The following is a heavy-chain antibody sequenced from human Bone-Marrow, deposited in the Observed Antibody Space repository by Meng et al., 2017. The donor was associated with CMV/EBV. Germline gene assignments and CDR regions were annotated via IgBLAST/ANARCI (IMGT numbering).Heavy chain of an antibody. CDR3: ASDLTDGTTNCGFDY. CDR2: INPNSGGT. J-gene: IGHJ4*02. D-gene: IGHD1-14*01. Sequence: SGSTLTAYHMRWLRQAPGQVLEWIGWINPNSGGTHYAQKFQGRVTMTRDTSISTAYMELSRLRSDDTAVYYCASDLTDGTTNCGFDYWGQGTLVTVSS. V-gene: IGHV1-2*02. CDR1: GSTLTAYH.